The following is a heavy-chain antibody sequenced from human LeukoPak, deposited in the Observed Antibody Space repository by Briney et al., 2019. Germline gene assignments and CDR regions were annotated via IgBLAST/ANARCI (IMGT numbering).Heavy chain of an antibody. Sequence: PGGSLRLSCAASGFTFSSYWMHWVRQAPGKGLVWVSRINSDGSSTSYADSVKGRFTISRGNAKNTLYLQMNSLRAEDTAVYYCARAPYYDYVWGSYRFKLDYWGQGTLVTVSS. J-gene: IGHJ4*02. CDR3: ARAPYYDYVWGSYRFKLDY. D-gene: IGHD3-16*02. CDR1: GFTFSSYW. CDR2: INSDGSST. V-gene: IGHV3-74*01.